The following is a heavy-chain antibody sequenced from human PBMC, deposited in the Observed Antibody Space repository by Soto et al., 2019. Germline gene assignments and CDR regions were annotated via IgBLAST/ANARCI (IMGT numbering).Heavy chain of an antibody. V-gene: IGHV4-59*01. CDR3: ARAQLRLGELSLPYYFDY. CDR1: GGSISSYY. J-gene: IGHJ4*02. Sequence: PSETLSLTCTVSGGSISSYYWSWIRQPPGKGLEWIGYIYYSGSTNYNPSLKSRVTISVDTSKNQFSLKLSSVTAADTAVYYCARAQLRLGELSLPYYFDYWGQGTLVTVSS. CDR2: IYYSGST. D-gene: IGHD3-16*02.